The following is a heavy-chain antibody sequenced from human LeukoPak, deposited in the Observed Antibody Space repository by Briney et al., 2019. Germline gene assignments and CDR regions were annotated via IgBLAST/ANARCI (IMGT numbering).Heavy chain of an antibody. V-gene: IGHV3-23*01. CDR1: GFTFSSYS. Sequence: GGSLRLSCAASGFTFSSYSMSWVRQAPGKGLEWVSGISGSGDRTYYADAVKGRFTISRDNSKNTLYLQMNSLKTEDTAVYYCTTERLIALYGMDVWGQGTTVTVSS. J-gene: IGHJ6*02. CDR2: ISGSGDRT. D-gene: IGHD3-22*01. CDR3: TTERLIALYGMDV.